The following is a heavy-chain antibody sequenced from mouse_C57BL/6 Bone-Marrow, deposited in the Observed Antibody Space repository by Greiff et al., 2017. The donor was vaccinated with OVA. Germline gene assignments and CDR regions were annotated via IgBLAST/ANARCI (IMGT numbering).Heavy chain of an antibody. CDR2: IHPNSGST. D-gene: IGHD2-2*01. J-gene: IGHJ4*01. CDR3: ARLWFRY. Sequence: QVHVKQPGAELVKPGASVKLSCKASGYTFTSYWMHWVKQRPGQGLEWIGMIHPNSGSTNYNEKFKSKATLTVDKSSSTAYMQLSSLTSEDSAVYYCARLWFRYWGQGTSVTVSS. V-gene: IGHV1-64*01. CDR1: GYTFTSYW.